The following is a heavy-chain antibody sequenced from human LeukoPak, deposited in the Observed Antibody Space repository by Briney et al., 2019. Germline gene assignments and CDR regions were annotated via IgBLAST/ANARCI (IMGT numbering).Heavy chain of an antibody. V-gene: IGHV3-30*18. CDR1: GFTFSSYG. CDR3: AKDPKSTYYYDSSGYYSYFDY. J-gene: IGHJ4*02. D-gene: IGHD3-22*01. Sequence: GRSLRLSCAASGFTFSSYGMHWVRQAPGKGLEWVAVISYDGSNKYYADSVKGRFTISRDNSKSTLYLQMNSLRAEDTAVYYCAKDPKSTYYYDSSGYYSYFDYWGQGTLVTVSS. CDR2: ISYDGSNK.